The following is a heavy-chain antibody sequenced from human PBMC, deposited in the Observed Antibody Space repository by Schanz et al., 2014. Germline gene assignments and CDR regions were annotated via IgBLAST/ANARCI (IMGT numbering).Heavy chain of an antibody. D-gene: IGHD3-10*01. CDR2: ISASGGTT. Sequence: EVHLLESGGGLVPPGGSLRLSCAASGFTFSAYAMTWVRQIPGKGLEWVSAISASGGTTYYADSVKGRFTISRDNSKNTLFLQMNSLRVEDSAIYYCAKQHIVRGVIYLNWFDSWGQGTLVTVSS. CDR3: AKQHIVRGVIYLNWFDS. V-gene: IGHV3-23*01. CDR1: GFTFSAYA. J-gene: IGHJ5*01.